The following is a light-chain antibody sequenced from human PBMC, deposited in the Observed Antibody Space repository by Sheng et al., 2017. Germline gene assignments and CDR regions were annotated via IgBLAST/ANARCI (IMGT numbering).Light chain of an antibody. V-gene: IGLV1-47*01. CDR1: GSNIGRDS. CDR3: AAWDDSLSGSWL. J-gene: IGLJ3*02. CDR2: RSN. Sequence: QSVLTQPPSASGTPGQRVTISCYGSGSNIGRDSVYWYQQLPGTAPRLLIYRSNQRPSGVPDRFSGSRSGTSASLAISGLRSEDEADYYCAAWDDSLSGSWLFGGGTKLTVL.